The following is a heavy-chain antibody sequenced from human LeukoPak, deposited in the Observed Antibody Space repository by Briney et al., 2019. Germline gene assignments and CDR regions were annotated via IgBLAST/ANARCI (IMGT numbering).Heavy chain of an antibody. CDR2: IYYSGST. D-gene: IGHD3-22*01. Sequence: SETLSLTCTVSGGSISSSSYYWRWLRQPPGKGLEWIGSIYYSGSTYYNPSLKSRVTISVDTSKNQFSLMLSSVTAADTAVYYCARQHYYDSSGYYYDYYYGMDVWGQGTTVTVSS. CDR3: ARQHYYDSSGYYYDYYYGMDV. J-gene: IGHJ6*02. V-gene: IGHV4-39*01. CDR1: GGSISSSSYY.